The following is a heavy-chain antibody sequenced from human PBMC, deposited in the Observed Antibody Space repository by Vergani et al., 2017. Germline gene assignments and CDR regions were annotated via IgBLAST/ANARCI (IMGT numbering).Heavy chain of an antibody. J-gene: IGHJ6*03. Sequence: QVQLQESGPGLVKPSETLSLTCTVSGGSISSYYWSWIRQPPGKGLGWIGYIYYSGSTNYNPSLKSRVTISVDTSKNQFSLKLSSVTAADTAVYYCARGGVTGDRSGYYYYYYMDVWGKGTTVTVSS. CDR2: IYYSGST. CDR1: GGSISSYY. D-gene: IGHD7-27*01. V-gene: IGHV4-59*01. CDR3: ARGGVTGDRSGYYYYYYMDV.